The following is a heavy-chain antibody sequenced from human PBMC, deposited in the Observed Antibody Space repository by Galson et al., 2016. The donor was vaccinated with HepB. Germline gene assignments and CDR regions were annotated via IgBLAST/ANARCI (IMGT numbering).Heavy chain of an antibody. D-gene: IGHD3-10*01. Sequence: SLRLSCAASGFTFSSYWMSWVRQAPGKGLEWVANIKEDGSEKYYVDSVKGRFTISRDGAKNSLYLQMNSLRAEDTAVYYCARERQEYYGSGSYAFDIWGQGTMVTVSS. J-gene: IGHJ3*02. CDR2: IKEDGSEK. CDR3: ARERQEYYGSGSYAFDI. CDR1: GFTFSSYW. V-gene: IGHV3-7*01.